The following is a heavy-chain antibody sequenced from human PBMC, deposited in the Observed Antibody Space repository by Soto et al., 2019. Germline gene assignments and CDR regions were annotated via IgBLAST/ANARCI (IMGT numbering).Heavy chain of an antibody. CDR1: GFTFSSYS. Sequence: GGSLRLSCAASGFTFSSYSMSWVRQAPGKGLEWVSAISGSGGSTYYADSVKGRITISRDNSNTTMYLQMNSLRAEDTAVYYCEYSSPGTGYYDCWSGYSFSYFDYWGQGTMVTVSS. CDR2: ISGSGGST. J-gene: IGHJ4*02. CDR3: EYSSPGTGYYDCWSGYSFSYFDY. D-gene: IGHD3-3*01. V-gene: IGHV3-23*01.